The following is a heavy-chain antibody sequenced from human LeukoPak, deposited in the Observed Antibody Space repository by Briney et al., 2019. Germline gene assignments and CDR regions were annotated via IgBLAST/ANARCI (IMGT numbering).Heavy chain of an antibody. CDR2: ISGSGFTT. V-gene: IGHV3-23*01. CDR1: GSTFSSYA. Sequence: QPGGSLRLSCVASGSTFSSYAMSWVRQAPGKGLEWVSAISGSGFTTYYADSVKGRFTISRDNSKNTLYLQMNSLRAEDTAVYYCAKDIMTIVTYGDFDYWGQGTLVTVSS. D-gene: IGHD4-11*01. CDR3: AKDIMTIVTYGDFDY. J-gene: IGHJ4*02.